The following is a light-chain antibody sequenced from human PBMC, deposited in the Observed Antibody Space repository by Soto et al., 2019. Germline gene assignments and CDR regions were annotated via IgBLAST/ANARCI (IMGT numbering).Light chain of an antibody. CDR3: QQYNKWPFT. Sequence: EIVLTQSPGTLSLSPGERATLSCRASQSVSSSYLAWYQQKPGQAPRLLIYGASTRATGIPARFSGSGSGTEFTLTISSLQSEDFALYYCQQYNKWPFTFGPGTKVDI. CDR2: GAS. V-gene: IGKV3D-15*01. CDR1: QSVSSSY. J-gene: IGKJ3*01.